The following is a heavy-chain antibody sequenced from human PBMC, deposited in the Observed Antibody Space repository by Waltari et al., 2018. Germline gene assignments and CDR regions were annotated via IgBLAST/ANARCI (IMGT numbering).Heavy chain of an antibody. CDR3: ARHNRYCSGGSCFDY. D-gene: IGHD2-15*01. CDR1: GYSISSGYY. CDR2: IYHSGST. Sequence: QVQLQESGPGLVKPSETLSLTCAVSGYSISSGYYCGWIRQPPGKGLEWIGSIYHSGSTYYNPSLKSRVTISVDTSKNQFSLKLSSVTAADTAVYYCARHNRYCSGGSCFDYWGQGTLVTVSS. J-gene: IGHJ4*02. V-gene: IGHV4-38-2*01.